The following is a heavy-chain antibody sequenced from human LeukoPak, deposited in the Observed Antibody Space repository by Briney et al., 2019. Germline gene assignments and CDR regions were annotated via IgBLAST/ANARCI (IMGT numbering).Heavy chain of an antibody. V-gene: IGHV4-39*01. Sequence: SETLSLTCTGPGGSFSSTSYYWAWIRQPPGEWLEWIGSISHTGSTYYNPSLKSRVTISVDTSKNQFSLRLSSVTAADTAVHYCARLTFYYDGSGYYFDYWGQGTLVTVSS. CDR1: GGSFSSTSYY. CDR3: ARLTFYYDGSGYYFDY. D-gene: IGHD3-22*01. J-gene: IGHJ4*02. CDR2: ISHTGST.